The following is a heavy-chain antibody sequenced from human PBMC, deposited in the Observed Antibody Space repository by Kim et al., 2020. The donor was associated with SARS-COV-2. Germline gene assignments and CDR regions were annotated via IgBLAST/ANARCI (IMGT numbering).Heavy chain of an antibody. J-gene: IGHJ6*02. Sequence: SVKVSCKASGGTFSSYAISWVRQAPGQGLEWMGGIIPIFGTANYAQKFQGRVTITADESTSTAYMELSSLRSEDTAVYYCARGSILGVATTNDYGMDVWGQGTTVTVSS. CDR3: ARGSILGVATTNDYGMDV. V-gene: IGHV1-69*13. CDR1: GGTFSSYA. D-gene: IGHD5-12*01. CDR2: IIPIFGTA.